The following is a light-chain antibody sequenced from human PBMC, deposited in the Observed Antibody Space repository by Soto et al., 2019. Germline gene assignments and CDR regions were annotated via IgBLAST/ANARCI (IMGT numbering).Light chain of an antibody. Sequence: EIVLTQSPGALSLSPGERATLSCRASQSVRSNYLAWYQQKPGQAPRLLIYGASSRATGIPERFSGSGSGTDVTLTISRLEPEDFAVYYCQQYGSSPPVTFGGGTRVEIK. V-gene: IGKV3-20*01. CDR2: GAS. J-gene: IGKJ4*01. CDR3: QQYGSSPPVT. CDR1: QSVRSNY.